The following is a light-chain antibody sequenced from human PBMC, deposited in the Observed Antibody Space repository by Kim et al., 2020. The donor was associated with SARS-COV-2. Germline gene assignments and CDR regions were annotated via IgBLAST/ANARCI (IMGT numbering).Light chain of an antibody. Sequence: AWGQTVRITCQGGSLRSYYASWYQQKQGQAPVLVFYGKNNRPSGIPDRFSGSYSGNTASLTITAAQAEDEADYYCNSRESSANHWMFGGGTKLTVL. CDR2: GKN. V-gene: IGLV3-19*01. J-gene: IGLJ3*02. CDR1: SLRSYY. CDR3: NSRESSANHWM.